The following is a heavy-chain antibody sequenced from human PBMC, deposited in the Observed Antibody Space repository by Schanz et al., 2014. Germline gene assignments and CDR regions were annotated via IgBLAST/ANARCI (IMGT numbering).Heavy chain of an antibody. J-gene: IGHJ2*01. CDR2: IRPDNGHT. CDR1: GYTFTDYG. V-gene: IGHV1-18*01. Sequence: QDQLVQSWAEVKGPGASVKVSCKASGYTFTDYGLSWVRQAPGQGLEWLGWIRPDNGHTTYSQKVRDRVIFTTDTSANTAYMELRSLRSDDTAHYYCVKVPSRDVSFDLWGRGTLVTVSS. CDR3: VKVPSRDVSFDL. D-gene: IGHD3-16*01.